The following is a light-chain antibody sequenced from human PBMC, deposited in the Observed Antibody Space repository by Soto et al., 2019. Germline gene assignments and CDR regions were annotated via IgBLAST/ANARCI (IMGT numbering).Light chain of an antibody. V-gene: IGKV1-5*01. J-gene: IGKJ1*01. CDR1: QSISSW. Sequence: DIQMTHSPSALAASVGDRVTITFRASQSISSWLAWYQQKPGKAPKLLIYAASTLQSGVPSRFSGSGSGTDFTLTISRLEPEDFAVYYCQQYGSSLWTFGQGTKVDIK. CDR2: AAS. CDR3: QQYGSSLWT.